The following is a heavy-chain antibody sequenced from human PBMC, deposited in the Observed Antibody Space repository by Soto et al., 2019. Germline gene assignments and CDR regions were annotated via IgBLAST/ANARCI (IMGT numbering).Heavy chain of an antibody. CDR3: ARPCSYCNGGGPGNWFDP. CDR2: IYFTGST. V-gene: IGHV4-39*07. Sequence: SETLSLTCTVSGGSITSSTYYWDWVRQPPGKGLEWIGSIYFTGSTYYNPSLKSRVAISVDTSRNQFSLKLSSVTAEDTAVYHCARPCSYCNGGGPGNWFDPWGQGTLVTVSS. D-gene: IGHD2-8*02. CDR1: GGSITSSTYY. J-gene: IGHJ5*02.